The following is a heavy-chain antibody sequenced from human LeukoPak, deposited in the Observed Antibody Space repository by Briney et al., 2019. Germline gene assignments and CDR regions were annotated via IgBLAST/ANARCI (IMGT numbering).Heavy chain of an antibody. Sequence: PGGSLRLSCVASGFTFSSTTMGWVRQAPGRGLEWVSSITAIDGRTYYADSVRGRFTISRDNAKNSLYLQMNSLRAEDTAVYYCAREGPSSGWYGRFDYWAREPWSPSPQ. CDR1: GFTFSSTT. CDR3: AREGPSSGWYGRFDY. V-gene: IGHV3-23*01. D-gene: IGHD6-19*01. CDR2: ITAIDGRT. J-gene: IGHJ4*02.